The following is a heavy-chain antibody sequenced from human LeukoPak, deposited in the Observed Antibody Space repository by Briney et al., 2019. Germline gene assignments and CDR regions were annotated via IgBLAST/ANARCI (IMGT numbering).Heavy chain of an antibody. V-gene: IGHV4-30-2*01. CDR1: GGSISSGGYY. CDR2: IYLSGST. D-gene: IGHD5-12*01. Sequence: SQTLSLTCTVSGGSISSGGYYWTWIRQPPGKGLEWIGYIYLSGSTYYNPPLQSRVTISVDMSKNQFYLRLSSVTAADTAVYYCVARRYLDVVASSDPIIWGQGTMVTVSS. J-gene: IGHJ3*02. CDR3: VARRYLDVVASSDPII.